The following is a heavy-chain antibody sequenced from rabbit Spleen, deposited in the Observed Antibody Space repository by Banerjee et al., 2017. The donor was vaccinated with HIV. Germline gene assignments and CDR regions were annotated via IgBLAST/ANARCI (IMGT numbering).Heavy chain of an antibody. J-gene: IGHJ4*01. D-gene: IGHD2-1*01. CDR2: IGTNTGNT. CDR1: GFTLSSCW. Sequence: QSLEESGGGLVKPGASLTLTCTASGFTLSSCWMSWVRQAPGKGLEWIGFIGTNTGNTDYASWAKGRFTISKTSSTTVTLQMTSLTGADTATYFCARGSATMTMVITGFYFNLWGQGTLVTVS. CDR3: ARGSATMTMVITGFYFNL. V-gene: IGHV1S40*01.